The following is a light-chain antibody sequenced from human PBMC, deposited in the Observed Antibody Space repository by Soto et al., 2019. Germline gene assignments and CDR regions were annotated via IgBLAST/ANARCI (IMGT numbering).Light chain of an antibody. V-gene: IGKV3-15*01. CDR2: DAS. CDR1: QSVSNN. CDR3: QQSNNWPLT. Sequence: ETVMTQSPATLSVSPGERATLSCRASQSVSNNLAWYQQKPGQTPRLLIYDASTRATGIPARFSGSGSGTEFTLTISSLLSEDFAVYYCQQSNNWPLTFCGGTKVEI. J-gene: IGKJ4*01.